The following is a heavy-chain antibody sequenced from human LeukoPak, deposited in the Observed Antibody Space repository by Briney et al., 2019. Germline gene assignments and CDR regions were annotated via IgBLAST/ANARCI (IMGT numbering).Heavy chain of an antibody. CDR1: RGSFSGYY. D-gene: IGHD3-10*01. V-gene: IGHV4-34*01. CDR2: IYYCGST. J-gene: IGHJ6*02. CDR3: ARHPPPSITMVRGVPLVGAPDHYGMDV. Sequence: SEALSLTCCVYRGSFSGYYWSWIRQPPGRGLEWIGSIYYCGSTYYDPSLKRRVTISVDASKNQFSLKLSSVTAADTVVYYCARHPPPSITMVRGVPLVGAPDHYGMDVWGQGTTVTVSS.